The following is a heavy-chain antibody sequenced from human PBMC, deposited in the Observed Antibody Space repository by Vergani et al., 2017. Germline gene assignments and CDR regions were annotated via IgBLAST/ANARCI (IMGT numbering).Heavy chain of an antibody. J-gene: IGHJ4*02. V-gene: IGHV3-23*01. CDR3: AKYIPYGRPRAAAFDY. CDR2: ISGSGGST. CDR1: GFTFSSYA. Sequence: EVQLLESGGGLVQPGGSLRLSCAASGFTFSSYAMSWVRQAPGKGLEWVSAISGSGGSTYYADSVKGRFTISRDNSKNTLYLQMNSLRAEDTAVYYCAKYIPYGRPRAAAFDYWGQGTLVTVSS. D-gene: IGHD6-13*01.